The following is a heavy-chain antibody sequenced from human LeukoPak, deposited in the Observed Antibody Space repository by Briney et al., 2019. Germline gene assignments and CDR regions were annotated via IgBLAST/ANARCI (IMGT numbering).Heavy chain of an antibody. D-gene: IGHD3-22*01. CDR2: IYTSGST. J-gene: IGHJ3*02. Sequence: SETLSLTCTVAGGSISSGSYYWSWIRQPAGKGLEWIGRIYTSGSTNYNPSLKSRVTISVDTSKNQFSLKLSSVTAADTAVYYCAREVNSSGYYSAFDIWGQGTMVTVSS. CDR1: GGSISSGSYY. CDR3: AREVNSSGYYSAFDI. V-gene: IGHV4-61*02.